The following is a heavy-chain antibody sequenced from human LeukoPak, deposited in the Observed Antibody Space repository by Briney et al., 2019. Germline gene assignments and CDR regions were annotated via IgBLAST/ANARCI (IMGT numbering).Heavy chain of an antibody. Sequence: ASVKVSCKASGYTFTGYYMHWVRQAPGQGLEWMGWINPNSGGTNYAQKFQGRVTMTRDTSISTAYMELSRLRSDDTAVYYCARDKRWGGVAVAGTSWFDPWGQGTLVTVSS. D-gene: IGHD6-19*01. CDR3: ARDKRWGGVAVAGTSWFDP. J-gene: IGHJ5*02. CDR2: INPNSGGT. CDR1: GYTFTGYY. V-gene: IGHV1-2*02.